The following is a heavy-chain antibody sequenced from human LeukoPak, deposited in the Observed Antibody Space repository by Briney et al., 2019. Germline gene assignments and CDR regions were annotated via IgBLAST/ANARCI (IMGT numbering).Heavy chain of an antibody. Sequence: GGSLRLSCAASGFTFSNAWMTWVRQSPGNGLEWVGRIKSKTDGGTIDYAAPVKGRFTISRDDSKNTLYLQMNSLRTEDTAVYYCTTSLISGYYIDYWGQGTLVTVSS. CDR1: GFTFSNAW. CDR2: IKSKTDGGTI. CDR3: TTSLISGYYIDY. D-gene: IGHD3-22*01. V-gene: IGHV3-15*01. J-gene: IGHJ4*02.